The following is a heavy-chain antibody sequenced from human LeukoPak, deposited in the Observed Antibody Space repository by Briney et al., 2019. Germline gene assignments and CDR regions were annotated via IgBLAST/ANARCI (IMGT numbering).Heavy chain of an antibody. CDR1: GFTFSSYA. Sequence: GGSLRLSCAASGFTFSSYAMSWVRQARGKGLEWVSAISDSGGRTYYADSVKGRFTISRDNSKNTLYLQMNSLRAEDTAVYYCAKGPFCSGGSCYSDAFDIWGQGTMVTVSS. V-gene: IGHV3-23*01. D-gene: IGHD2-15*01. CDR3: AKGPFCSGGSCYSDAFDI. CDR2: ISDSGGRT. J-gene: IGHJ3*02.